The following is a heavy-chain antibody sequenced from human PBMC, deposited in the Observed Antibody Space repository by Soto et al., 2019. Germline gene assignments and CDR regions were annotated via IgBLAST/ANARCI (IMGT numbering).Heavy chain of an antibody. CDR1: GGSISSCSYY. Sequence: SETLSLTCTVSGGSISSCSYYWGWIRQPPGKGLVWIGSFYYSGSTYYNPFLKRRVTTSVDTSKNQFSLKLSSVTAADTAEYFCASLPLRDVIYSSSSRRFDPWGQGTLVTVSS. D-gene: IGHD6-6*01. J-gene: IGHJ5*02. V-gene: IGHV4-39*01. CDR2: FYYSGST. CDR3: ASLPLRDVIYSSSSRRFDP.